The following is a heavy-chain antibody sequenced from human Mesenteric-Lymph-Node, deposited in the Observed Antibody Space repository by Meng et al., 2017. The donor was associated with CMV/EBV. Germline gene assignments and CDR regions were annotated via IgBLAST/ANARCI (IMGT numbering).Heavy chain of an antibody. D-gene: IGHD1-26*01. V-gene: IGHV4-61*01. J-gene: IGHJ4*02. CDR3: ARSFGEWELLRFDY. CDR1: GGSVSSGRHY. CDR2: IYHNGDS. Sequence: GSLRLSCTVSGGSVSSGRHYWSWIRQPPRKGLEWIGYIYHNGDSNYNPSLRSRMTMSVDTSKNQFSLRLTSVSAADTAVYYCARSFGEWELLRFDYWGQGTLVTVSS.